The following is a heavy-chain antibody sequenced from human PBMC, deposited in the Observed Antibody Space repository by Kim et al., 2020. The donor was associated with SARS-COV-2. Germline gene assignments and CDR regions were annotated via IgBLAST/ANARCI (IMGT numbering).Heavy chain of an antibody. CDR3: AKLSGVGATNY. V-gene: IGHV4-39*07. D-gene: IGHD1-26*01. CDR2: T. J-gene: IGHJ4*02. Sequence: TSSTPSLKSRVTLSVDTSKTQFSLKLSSVTAADTAVYYCAKLSGVGATNYWGQGTLVTVSS.